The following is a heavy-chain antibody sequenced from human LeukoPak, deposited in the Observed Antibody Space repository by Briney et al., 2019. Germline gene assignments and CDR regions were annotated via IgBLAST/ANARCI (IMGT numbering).Heavy chain of an antibody. CDR3: ARAPYSSGPRHDY. D-gene: IGHD6-19*01. Sequence: GGSLRLSCAASGFTFSNAWMSWVRQAPGKGLEWVANIKQDGSEKYYVDSVKGRFTISRDNAKNSLYLQMNSLRAEDTAVYYCARAPYSSGPRHDYWGQGTLVTVSS. CDR2: IKQDGSEK. CDR1: GFTFSNAW. J-gene: IGHJ4*02. V-gene: IGHV3-7*01.